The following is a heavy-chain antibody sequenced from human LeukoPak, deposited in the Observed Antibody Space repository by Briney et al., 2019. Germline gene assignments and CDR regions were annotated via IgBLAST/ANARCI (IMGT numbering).Heavy chain of an antibody. CDR1: GGSFSGYY. CDR3: ASSMVRGVSRLGY. Sequence: PSETLSLTCAVYGGSFSGYYWSWIRQPPGKGLEWIGEINHSGSTNYNPSLKSRVTISVDTSKNQFSLKLSSVTAADTAVYYCASSMVRGVSRLGYWGQGTLVTVSS. CDR2: INHSGST. V-gene: IGHV4-34*01. D-gene: IGHD3-10*01. J-gene: IGHJ4*02.